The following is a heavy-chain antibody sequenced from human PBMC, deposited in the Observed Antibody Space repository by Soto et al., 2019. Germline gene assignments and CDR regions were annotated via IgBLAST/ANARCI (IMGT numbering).Heavy chain of an antibody. J-gene: IGHJ3*02. CDR1: GGTFSSYA. D-gene: IGHD2-21*02. CDR2: IIPIFGTA. CDR3: ATLSFGDCYSRVCAFEI. Sequence: QVQLVQSGAEVKKPGSSVKVSCKASGGTFSSYAISWVRQAPGQGLEWMGGIIPIFGTANYAQKFQGRVTITADESTSTAYMELSSLRSEDTAVYYCATLSFGDCYSRVCAFEIWGQGTMVTVSS. V-gene: IGHV1-69*01.